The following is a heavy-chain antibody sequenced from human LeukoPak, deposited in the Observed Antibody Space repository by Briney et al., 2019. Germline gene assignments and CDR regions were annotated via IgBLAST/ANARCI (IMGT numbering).Heavy chain of an antibody. CDR1: GFTFSSYA. CDR2: ISYDGSNK. V-gene: IGHV3-30-3*01. Sequence: GGSLRLSCAASGFTFSSYAMHWVRQAPGKGLEWVAVISYDGSNKYYADSVKGRFTISRDNSKNTLYLQMNSLRAEDTAVYYCAKDFLGGVVITPHFDYWGQGTLVTVSS. CDR3: AKDFLGGVVITPHFDY. J-gene: IGHJ4*02. D-gene: IGHD3-3*01.